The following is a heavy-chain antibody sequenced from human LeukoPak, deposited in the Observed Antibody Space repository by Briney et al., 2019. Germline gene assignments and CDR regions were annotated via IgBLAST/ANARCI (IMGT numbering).Heavy chain of an antibody. Sequence: PSETLSLTCTVSGGSISSYYWSWLRQPAGKGLEWIGRIYTSGSTNYNPSLKSRVTMSVGTSKNQFSLKLSSVTAADTAVYYCARDRGYYGSGRANAFDIWGQGTMVTVSS. J-gene: IGHJ3*02. CDR3: ARDRGYYGSGRANAFDI. D-gene: IGHD3-10*01. CDR2: IYTSGST. V-gene: IGHV4-4*07. CDR1: GGSISSYY.